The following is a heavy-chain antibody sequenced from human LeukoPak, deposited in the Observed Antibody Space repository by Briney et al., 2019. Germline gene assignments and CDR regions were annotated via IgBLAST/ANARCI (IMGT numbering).Heavy chain of an antibody. CDR3: ARGGDYGDLRYFDY. CDR1: GGSISSSSYY. J-gene: IGHJ4*02. V-gene: IGHV4-61*05. CDR2: IYYRGST. Sequence: KPSETLSLTCTVSGGSISSSSYYWGWIRQPPGKGLEWIGYIYYRGSTNYNPSLKSRVTFSVDTSKNQFSLKLNSVTAADTAVYYCARGGDYGDLRYFDYWGQGTLVTVSS. D-gene: IGHD4-17*01.